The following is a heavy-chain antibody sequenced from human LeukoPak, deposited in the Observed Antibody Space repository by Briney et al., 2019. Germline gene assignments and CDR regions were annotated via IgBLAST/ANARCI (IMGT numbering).Heavy chain of an antibody. J-gene: IGHJ6*03. CDR3: ARGIVGATIYYYYYYMDV. D-gene: IGHD1-26*01. Sequence: SETLSLTCAVSGGSISSNSYYWGWIRQPPGKGLEWIGSIYYSGSTYYNPSLKSRVTISVDTSKNQFSLKLSSVTAADTAVYYCARGIVGATIYYYYYYMDVWGKGTTVTVSS. CDR2: IYYSGST. CDR1: GGSISSNSYY. V-gene: IGHV4-39*01.